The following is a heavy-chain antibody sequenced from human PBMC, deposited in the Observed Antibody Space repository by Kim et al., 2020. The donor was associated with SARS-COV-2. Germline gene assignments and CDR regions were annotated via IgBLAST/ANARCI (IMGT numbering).Heavy chain of an antibody. Sequence: GGSLRLSCAASGFTFSSYAMSWVRQAPGKGLEWVSAISGSGATTYYADSVKGRFTISRDNSQNTLYLQMNSLRSEDTAVYYCAKDTSGWFSDYWGQGTLVTVSS. CDR3: AKDTSGWFSDY. D-gene: IGHD6-19*01. CDR2: ISGSGATT. J-gene: IGHJ4*02. CDR1: GFTFSSYA. V-gene: IGHV3-23*01.